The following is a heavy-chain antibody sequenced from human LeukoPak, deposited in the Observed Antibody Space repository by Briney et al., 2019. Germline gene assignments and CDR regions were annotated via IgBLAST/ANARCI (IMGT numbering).Heavy chain of an antibody. Sequence: PGGSLRLSCAASGFTFSSYAMSWVRQAPGKGLEWVSAISGSGGSTYYADSVKGRFTISRDNSKNTLYLQMNSLRAEDTAVYYCATGGSAASLMDVWGQGTTVTVSS. CDR2: ISGSGGST. CDR1: GFTFSSYA. CDR3: ATGGSAASLMDV. D-gene: IGHD1-26*01. V-gene: IGHV3-23*01. J-gene: IGHJ6*02.